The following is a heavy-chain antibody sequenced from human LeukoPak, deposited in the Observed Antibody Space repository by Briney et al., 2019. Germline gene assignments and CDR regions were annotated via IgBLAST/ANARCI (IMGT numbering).Heavy chain of an antibody. CDR2: ISGRGDST. V-gene: IGHV3-23*01. D-gene: IGHD5-24*01. J-gene: IGHJ3*01. Sequence: GGSLRLSCAGSGFIFSSYAMSWVRQAPGKGLEWVSVISGRGDSTYYADSVRGRSTISRDNSKNTLYLQVNSLRAEDTALYYCAKSRDGNILNAFDVWGQGTTVTASS. CDR1: GFIFSSYA. CDR3: AKSRDGNILNAFDV.